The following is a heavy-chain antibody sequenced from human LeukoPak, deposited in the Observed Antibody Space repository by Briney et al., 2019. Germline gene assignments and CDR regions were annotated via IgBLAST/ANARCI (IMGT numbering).Heavy chain of an antibody. CDR2: IRGSGVAT. CDR3: ASRVDTTLV. V-gene: IGHV3-23*01. CDR1: GFTVYSYA. J-gene: IGHJ4*02. Sequence: GGSLRLSCAASGFTVYSYAMSWVRQAPGKGLEWVSAIRGSGVATFYADSVKGRFTISRDNSSNTLYLQMNSLRAEDTAVYFCASRVDTTLVWGQGTLVTVSS. D-gene: IGHD1-1*01.